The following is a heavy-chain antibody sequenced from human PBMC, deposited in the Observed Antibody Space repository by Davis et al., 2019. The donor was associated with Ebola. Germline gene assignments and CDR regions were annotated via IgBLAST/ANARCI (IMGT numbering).Heavy chain of an antibody. CDR2: IYYSGST. V-gene: IGHV4-39*07. CDR3: ASYDFWSGYYTGFDY. Sequence: PSETLSLTCTVSGGSISSSSYYWGWIRQPPGKGLEWIGSIYYSGSTYYNPSLKSRVTISVDTSKNQFSLKLSSVTAADTAVYYCASYDFWSGYYTGFDYWGQGTLVTVSS. D-gene: IGHD3-3*01. CDR1: GGSISSSSYY. J-gene: IGHJ4*02.